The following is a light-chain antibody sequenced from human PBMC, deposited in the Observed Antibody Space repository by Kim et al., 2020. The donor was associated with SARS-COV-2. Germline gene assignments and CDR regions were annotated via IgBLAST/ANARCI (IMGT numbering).Light chain of an antibody. V-gene: IGLV5-45*01. Sequence: LTCTLGSGITVRSDIYWYKQNPGSPPQYLLRYKSDSEKQQGSGAPSRFSGSKDASANAGILLISGLQSEDEADYYCMIWHSSAWVFGGGTQLTVL. CDR3: MIWHSSAWV. CDR1: SGITVRSD. J-gene: IGLJ3*02. CDR2: YKSDSEK.